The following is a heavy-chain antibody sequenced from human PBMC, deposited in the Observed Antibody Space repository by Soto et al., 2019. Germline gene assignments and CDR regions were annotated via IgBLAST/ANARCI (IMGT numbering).Heavy chain of an antibody. D-gene: IGHD1-20*01. Sequence: ASVKVPCKASRYSFSTYDMSWVRQAPGQGLEWMGWMNPSAGTTGSAQKFQGRVTMTWDTSMSTAYMELSSLTSEDTAVYYCARVPTIRITGTTTNWFDPWGPGTLVTVSS. CDR1: RYSFSTYD. CDR2: MNPSAGTT. CDR3: ARVPTIRITGTTTNWFDP. V-gene: IGHV1-8*02. J-gene: IGHJ5*02.